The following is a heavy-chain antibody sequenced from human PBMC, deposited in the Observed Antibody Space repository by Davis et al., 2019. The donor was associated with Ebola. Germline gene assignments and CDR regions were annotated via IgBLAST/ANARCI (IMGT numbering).Heavy chain of an antibody. V-gene: IGHV6-1*01. CDR1: GDSVSSNSVV. J-gene: IGHJ4*02. CDR2: TYYRSKWYN. Sequence: SETLSLTCAISGDSVSSNSVVWNWIRQSPSRGLAWLGRTYYRSKWYNDYAVSVKSRITINPDTSKNQFSLQLNSVTPEDTAVYYCARHVQDKAMVRFDYWGQGTLVTVSS. CDR3: ARHVQDKAMVRFDY. D-gene: IGHD5-18*01.